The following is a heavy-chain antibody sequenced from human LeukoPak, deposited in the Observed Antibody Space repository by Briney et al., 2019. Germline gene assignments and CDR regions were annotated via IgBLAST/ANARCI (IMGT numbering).Heavy chain of an antibody. Sequence: SQTLSLTCTVSGGSISSGGYYWSWIRQHPGKGLEWIGYIYYSGSTYYNPSLKSRVTISVDTSKNQFSLKLSSVTAADTAVYYCARVPPGRYGSGPMDVWGQGTTVTVSS. V-gene: IGHV4-31*03. D-gene: IGHD3-10*01. CDR1: GGSISSGGYY. CDR2: IYYSGST. J-gene: IGHJ6*02. CDR3: ARVPPGRYGSGPMDV.